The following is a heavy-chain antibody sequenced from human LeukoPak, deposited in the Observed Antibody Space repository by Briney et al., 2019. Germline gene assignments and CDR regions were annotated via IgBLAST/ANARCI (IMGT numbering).Heavy chain of an antibody. J-gene: IGHJ6*02. Sequence: ASVKVSCKASGYTFTSYGISWVRQAPGQGLEWMGWISAYNGNTNYAQKLQGRVTMTTDTSTSTAYMELRSLRSDGTAVYYFAGTPFRARMDVWGQGTTVTVSS. CDR2: ISAYNGNT. V-gene: IGHV1-18*01. D-gene: IGHD3-16*01. CDR3: AGTPFRARMDV. CDR1: GYTFTSYG.